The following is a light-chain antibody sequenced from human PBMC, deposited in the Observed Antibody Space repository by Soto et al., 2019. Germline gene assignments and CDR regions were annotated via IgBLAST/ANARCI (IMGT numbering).Light chain of an antibody. CDR2: AVS. J-gene: IGLJ1*01. V-gene: IGLV2-8*01. CDR1: SSDVGGYKY. CDR3: SSYAGDNSYV. Sequence: QSVLTQPPSASGSPGQSVTISCTGTSSDVGGYKYVSWYQQYPGKAPKLMIYAVSERPSGVPDRFSGSKSGNTASLTVSGLQAEDEADYYCSSYAGDNSYVFGTGTKVTVL.